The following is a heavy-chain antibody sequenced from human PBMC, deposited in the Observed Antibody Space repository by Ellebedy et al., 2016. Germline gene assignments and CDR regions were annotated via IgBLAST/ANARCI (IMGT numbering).Heavy chain of an antibody. CDR3: ARTPPYYYYHMDV. CDR1: GFTFSDYK. J-gene: IGHJ6*02. D-gene: IGHD2-15*01. CDR2: ITGINYI. V-gene: IGHV3-69-1*01. Sequence: GGSLRLSXAPSGFTFSDYKLHWVRQAPGKGLEWASSITGINYIYYADSVRGRFTISRDNARNSLYLQMNSLRAEDTAVYYCARTPPYYYYHMDVWGQGTTVTVS.